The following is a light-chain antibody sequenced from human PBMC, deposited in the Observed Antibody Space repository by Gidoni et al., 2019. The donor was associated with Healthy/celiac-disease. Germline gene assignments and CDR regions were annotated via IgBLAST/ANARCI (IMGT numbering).Light chain of an antibody. CDR3: QQLGT. CDR1: QGISSY. Sequence: DIQLTQSPSFLSASVGERVTITCRASQGISSYLAWYQQKPGKAPKLLIYAASTLQSGVPSRFSGSGSGTEFTLTISSLQPEDFATYYCQQLGTFGPGTKVDIK. CDR2: AAS. J-gene: IGKJ3*01. V-gene: IGKV1-9*01.